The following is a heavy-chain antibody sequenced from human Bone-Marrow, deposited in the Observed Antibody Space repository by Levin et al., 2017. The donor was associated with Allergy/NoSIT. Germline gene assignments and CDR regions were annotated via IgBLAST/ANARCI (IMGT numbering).Heavy chain of an antibody. CDR2: ISYSGTP. D-gene: IGHD3/OR15-3a*01. CDR1: GDSFSSAGFF. CDR3: ARDGKSWTGYGA. V-gene: IGHV4-30-4*01. J-gene: IGHJ5*02. Sequence: SETLSLTCTVSGDSFSSAGFFWSWVRQPPGKGLEWIGYISYSGTPYYNPSLKSRLTISIDTPENQFSLNLRSVTAAGTAGDYCARDGKSWTGYGAWGQGTLVTVS.